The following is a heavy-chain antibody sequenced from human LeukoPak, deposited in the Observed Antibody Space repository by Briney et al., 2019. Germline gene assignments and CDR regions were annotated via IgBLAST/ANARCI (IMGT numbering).Heavy chain of an antibody. CDR3: ARVHYSREHCSSTSCYASFDY. Sequence: ASVKVSCKASGYTFTSYDINWVRQATGQGLEWMEWMNPNSGNTGYAQKFQGRVTMTRNTSISTAYMELSSLRSEDTAVYYCARVHYSREHCSSTSCYASFDYWGQGTLVTVSS. CDR2: MNPNSGNT. D-gene: IGHD2-2*01. J-gene: IGHJ4*02. CDR1: GYTFTSYD. V-gene: IGHV1-8*01.